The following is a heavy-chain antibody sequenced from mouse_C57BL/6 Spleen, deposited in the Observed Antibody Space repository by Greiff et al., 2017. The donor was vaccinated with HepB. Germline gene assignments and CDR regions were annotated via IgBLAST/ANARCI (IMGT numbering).Heavy chain of an antibody. D-gene: IGHD3-2*02. J-gene: IGHJ2*01. V-gene: IGHV5-17*01. Sequence: EVKLVESGGGLVKPGGSLKLSCAASGFTFSDYGMHWVRQAPEKGLEWVAYISSGSSTIYYADTVKGRFTISRDNAKNTLFLQMTSLRFEDTAMYYCARDSSGFFDYWGQGTTLTVSS. CDR1: GFTFSDYG. CDR3: ARDSSGFFDY. CDR2: ISSGSSTI.